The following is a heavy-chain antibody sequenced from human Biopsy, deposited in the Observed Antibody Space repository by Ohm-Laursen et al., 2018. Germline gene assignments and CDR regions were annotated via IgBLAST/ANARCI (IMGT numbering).Heavy chain of an antibody. Sequence: GTLSLTCSVSGGSTNDYFWSWIRQPAGETLEWIGRIYSSGGSSYNPSLKSRISMSMDTSNNQFSLTLTSVTAADTAVYYCARDNIPYCTSTSCDLFGMDVWGQGTTVTVSS. CDR3: ARDNIPYCTSTSCDLFGMDV. V-gene: IGHV4-4*07. D-gene: IGHD2-2*01. CDR2: IYSSGGS. J-gene: IGHJ6*02. CDR1: GGSTNDYF.